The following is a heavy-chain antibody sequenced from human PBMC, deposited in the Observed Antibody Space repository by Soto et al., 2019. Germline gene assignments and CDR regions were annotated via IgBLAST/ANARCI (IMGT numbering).Heavy chain of an antibody. D-gene: IGHD1-1*01. CDR2: LIGGHYGT. CDR3: SKGKTTGDIDWFDP. J-gene: IGHJ5*02. Sequence: EVQLLQSGGGLARPGGSLSLSCTASGFTLQNYAMAWVRQAPGKGLEWVSTLIGGHYGTAYSYSVKGRFTVSRDNSKNCLYLQMNSLGVEDTAMYFCSKGKTTGDIDWFDPWGQGSLVTVSS. V-gene: IGHV3-23*01. CDR1: GFTLQNYA.